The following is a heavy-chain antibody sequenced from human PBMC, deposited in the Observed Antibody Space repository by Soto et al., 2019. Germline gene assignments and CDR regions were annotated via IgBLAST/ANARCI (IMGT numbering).Heavy chain of an antibody. CDR1: GFTFSSYA. Sequence: LRLSCAASGFTFSSYAMHWVRQAPGKGLEWVAVISYDGSNKYYADSVKGRFTISRDNSKNTLYLQMNSLRAEDTAVYYCARTSKWELLAPHFDYWGQGTLVTVSS. D-gene: IGHD1-26*01. CDR2: ISYDGSNK. V-gene: IGHV3-30-3*01. CDR3: ARTSKWELLAPHFDY. J-gene: IGHJ4*02.